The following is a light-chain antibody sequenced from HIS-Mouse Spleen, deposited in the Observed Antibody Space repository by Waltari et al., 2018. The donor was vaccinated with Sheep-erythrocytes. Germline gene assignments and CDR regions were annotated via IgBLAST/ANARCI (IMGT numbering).Light chain of an antibody. V-gene: IGLV2-14*03. CDR3: SSYTSSSTSWV. CDR1: SSDVGGYNY. J-gene: IGLJ3*02. CDR2: DVS. Sequence: QSALTQPASVSGSPGQSITISCTGTSSDVGGYNYVSWYQQHPGKAPKLMTYDVSNRPSGVSNRFSGSKSGNRASLTISGLQAEDEADYYCSSYTSSSTSWVFGGGTKLTVL.